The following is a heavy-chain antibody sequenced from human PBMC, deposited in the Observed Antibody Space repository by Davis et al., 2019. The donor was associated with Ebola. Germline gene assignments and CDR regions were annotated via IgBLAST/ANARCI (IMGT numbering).Heavy chain of an antibody. CDR1: GFTFSSYA. CDR2: ISYDGSNK. CDR3: ARENSSSWSGLNWFDP. V-gene: IGHV3-30-3*01. J-gene: IGHJ5*02. Sequence: PGGSLRLSCAASGFTFSSYAMHWVRQAPGKGLEWVAVISYDGSNKYYADSVKGRFTISRDNSKNTLYLQMNSLRAEDTAVYYCARENSSSWSGLNWFDPWGQGTLVTVSS. D-gene: IGHD6-13*01.